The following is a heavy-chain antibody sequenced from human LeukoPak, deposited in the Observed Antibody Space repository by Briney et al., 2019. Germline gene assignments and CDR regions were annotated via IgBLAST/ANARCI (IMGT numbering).Heavy chain of an antibody. CDR1: GGSISSYY. D-gene: IGHD3-10*01. V-gene: IGHV4-59*01. Sequence: PSEILSLTCTVSGGSISSYYWSWIRQPPGKGLEWTAYIYYSGSTNYNPSLKSRVTISVDTSKNQFSLKLSSVTAADTAVYYCARDGYYGSGSHTAYFDYWGQGTLVTVSS. CDR2: IYYSGST. J-gene: IGHJ4*02. CDR3: ARDGYYGSGSHTAYFDY.